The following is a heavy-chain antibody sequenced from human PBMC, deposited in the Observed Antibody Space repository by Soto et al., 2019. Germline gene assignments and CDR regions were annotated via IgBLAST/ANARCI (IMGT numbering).Heavy chain of an antibody. CDR1: GGTFSSYA. D-gene: IGHD3-3*01. V-gene: IGHV1-69*13. CDR3: ARGRPSRDYDFWSGSAPLYYGMDV. CDR2: IIPIFGTA. Sequence: SVKVSCKASGGTFSSYAISWVRQAPGQGLECMGGIIPIFGTANYAQKFQGRVTITADESTSTAYMELSSLRSEDTAVYYCARGRPSRDYDFWSGSAPLYYGMDVWGQGTTVTVSS. J-gene: IGHJ6*02.